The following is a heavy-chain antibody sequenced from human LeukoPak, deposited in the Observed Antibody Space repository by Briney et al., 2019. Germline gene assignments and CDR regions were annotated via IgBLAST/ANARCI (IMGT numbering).Heavy chain of an antibody. D-gene: IGHD5-12*01. CDR2: IVASSGST. J-gene: IGHJ4*02. Sequence: GGPLRLSCAASGFSLSNSAMSWVRQAPGKGLEWLSLIVASSGSTFYADSVKGRFTISRDNSKNTLYLQMHSLRADDTAVYYCAKGAYDYIEMGYFDYWGQGTLVTVSS. V-gene: IGHV3-23*01. CDR1: GFSLSNSA. CDR3: AKGAYDYIEMGYFDY.